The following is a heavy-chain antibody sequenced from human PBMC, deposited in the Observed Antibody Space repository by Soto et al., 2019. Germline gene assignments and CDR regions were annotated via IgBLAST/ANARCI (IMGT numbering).Heavy chain of an antibody. V-gene: IGHV3-72*01. CDR1: GFTFSDHY. J-gene: IGHJ4*02. CDR2: TRNKANSYTT. Sequence: PGGSLRLSCAASGFTFSDHYMDWVRQAPGKGLEWVGRTRNKANSYTTEYAASVKGRFTISRDDSKNSLYLQMNSLRTEDTAVNYCAKDRTRSGFVRVTGTGLDYWGQGTLVTVSS. CDR3: AKDRTRSGFVRVTGTGLDY. D-gene: IGHD1-1*01.